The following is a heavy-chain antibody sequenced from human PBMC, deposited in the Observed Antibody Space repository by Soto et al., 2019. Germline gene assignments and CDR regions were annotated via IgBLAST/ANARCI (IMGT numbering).Heavy chain of an antibody. CDR2: IYYSGST. Sequence: SETLSLTCTVSGDSVSSGSYYWSWIRQPPGKGLEWIGYIYYSGSTNYNPSLKSRVTISLDTSKNQFSLKLTSVTAADTAVYYCARALQTYYYSSGSYSLDHWGQGALVTVSS. D-gene: IGHD3-10*01. V-gene: IGHV4-61*01. J-gene: IGHJ4*02. CDR1: GDSVSSGSYY. CDR3: ARALQTYYYSSGSYSLDH.